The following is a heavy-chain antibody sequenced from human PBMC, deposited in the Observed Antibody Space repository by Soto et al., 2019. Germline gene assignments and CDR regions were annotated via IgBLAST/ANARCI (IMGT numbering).Heavy chain of an antibody. J-gene: IGHJ4*02. CDR3: AHSQHYYDDSADYFDF. Sequence: SGPTLVNPTQTLTLTCAFSGLSRSSSGVGVGWIRQPPGKALEWLALLYWNDDERYSPSLRSRNSITKDTSKTQVVLTMTNMDPVDTATYDCAHSQHYYDDSADYFDFWGKGTLGTIAS. D-gene: IGHD3-22*01. V-gene: IGHV2-5*01. CDR2: LYWNDDE. CDR1: GLSRSSSGVG.